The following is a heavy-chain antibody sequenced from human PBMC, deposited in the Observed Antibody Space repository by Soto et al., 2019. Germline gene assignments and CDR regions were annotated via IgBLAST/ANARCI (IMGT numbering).Heavy chain of an antibody. CDR1: GFTFSSYA. D-gene: IGHD6-19*01. V-gene: IGHV3-23*01. CDR3: ASRSSGLYVDY. CDR2: ISGSGGST. J-gene: IGHJ4*02. Sequence: EVPLLESGGGLVQPGGSLRLSCAASGFTFSSYAMNWVRQGPGKGLGWVSVISGSGGSTYYADSVTGRFTISRDNSKNTLYLQMNSLRAEDTAVYYCASRSSGLYVDYWGQGTLVTVSS.